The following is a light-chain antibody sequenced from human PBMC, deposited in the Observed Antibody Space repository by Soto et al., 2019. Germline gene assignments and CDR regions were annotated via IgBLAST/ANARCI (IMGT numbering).Light chain of an antibody. CDR1: SSDVGGYNY. V-gene: IGLV2-14*01. CDR3: SSYAGSSTPVV. J-gene: IGLJ2*01. Sequence: QSALTQPASVSGSPGQSITTSCTGTSSDVGGYNYVSWYQQHPGKAPKLMIYDVSNRPSGLSNRFSGSKSGNTASLTISGLQAEDEADYYCSSYAGSSTPVVFGGGTKLTVL. CDR2: DVS.